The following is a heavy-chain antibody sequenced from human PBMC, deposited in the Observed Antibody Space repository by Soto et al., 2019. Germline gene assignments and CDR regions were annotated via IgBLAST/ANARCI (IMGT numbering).Heavy chain of an antibody. CDR2: IIPIFGTA. Sequence: QVQLVQSGAEVKKPGSSVKVSCKASGGTFSSYAISWVRQAPGQGLEWMGGIIPIFGTANYAQKFQGRVTITAGESTSTAYMELSSLRSEATAVYYCARGGGYDFWSGYYGWFDPWGQGTLVTVSS. CDR3: ARGGGYDFWSGYYGWFDP. CDR1: GGTFSSYA. V-gene: IGHV1-69*01. D-gene: IGHD3-3*01. J-gene: IGHJ5*02.